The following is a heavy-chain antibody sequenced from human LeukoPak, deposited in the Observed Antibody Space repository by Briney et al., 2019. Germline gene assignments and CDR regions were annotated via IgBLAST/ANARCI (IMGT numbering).Heavy chain of an antibody. CDR2: ISAYNGNT. V-gene: IGHV1-18*01. J-gene: IGHJ3*02. CDR1: GGTFSSYA. CDR3: ARDWEYCSSTSCLVAFDI. Sequence: ASVKVSCKASGGTFSSYAISWVRQAPGQGLEWMGWISAYNGNTNYAQKLQGRVTMTTDTSTSTAYMELRSLRSDDTAVYYCARDWEYCSSTSCLVAFDIWGKGTMVTVSS. D-gene: IGHD2-2*01.